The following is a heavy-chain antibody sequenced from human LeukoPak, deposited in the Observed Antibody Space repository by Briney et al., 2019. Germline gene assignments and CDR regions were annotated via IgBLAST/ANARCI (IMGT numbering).Heavy chain of an antibody. D-gene: IGHD5-18*01. Sequence: SETLSLTCNVSGDSISSTNYYWGWIRQPPGKGLEWIGDIYYSGSTYYNPSLKSRVTISVDTSKNQFSLHLNSVTAADTAVYYCARRRGYSFASDYWGQGMLVTVSS. CDR2: IYYSGST. J-gene: IGHJ4*02. CDR3: ARRRGYSFASDY. V-gene: IGHV4-39*01. CDR1: GDSISSTNYY.